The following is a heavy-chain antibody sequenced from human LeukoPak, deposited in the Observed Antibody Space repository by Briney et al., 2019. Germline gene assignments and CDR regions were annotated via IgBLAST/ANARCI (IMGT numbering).Heavy chain of an antibody. V-gene: IGHV4-34*01. Sequence: KPSETLSLTCAVYGGSFSGYYWIWIRQPPGKGLEWIGEINHSGSTNYNPSLKSRVTISIDTSKNQFSLILSSVTAADTAVYYCARGLSDVYWGQGTLVTVSS. J-gene: IGHJ4*02. CDR3: ARGLSDVY. CDR2: INHSGST. CDR1: GGSFSGYY.